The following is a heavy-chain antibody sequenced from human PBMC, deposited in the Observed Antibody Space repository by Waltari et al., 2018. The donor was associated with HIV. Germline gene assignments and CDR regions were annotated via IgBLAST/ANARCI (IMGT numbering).Heavy chain of an antibody. D-gene: IGHD3-22*01. Sequence: EVQLVESGGGLVQPGGSLRLSCAASGFTFTNYAMNWVRQAPGKGLGWGSVIMGRGGRTDYADSVKGRFTISRDNSKNTLYLQMNSLRAEDTAVYYCAKDDSTGSSGYYPFHYWGQGTLITVSS. J-gene: IGHJ4*02. CDR1: GFTFTNYA. CDR3: AKDDSTGSSGYYPFHY. CDR2: IMGRGGRT. V-gene: IGHV3-23*04.